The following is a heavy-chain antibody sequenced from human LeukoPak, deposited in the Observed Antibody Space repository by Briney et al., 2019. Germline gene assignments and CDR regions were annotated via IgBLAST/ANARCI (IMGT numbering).Heavy chain of an antibody. Sequence: ASVKVSCKASGYTFTNYYIYWVRQAPGQGLEWMGLINPGGTTNYAQKFQGRVTMTKDTSTNTVYMELSSLRSEDTAVYYCARGLPATFDYWGQGTLVIVSS. CDR1: GYTFTNYY. CDR2: INPGGTT. V-gene: IGHV1-46*03. CDR3: ARGLPATFDY. D-gene: IGHD2-2*01. J-gene: IGHJ4*02.